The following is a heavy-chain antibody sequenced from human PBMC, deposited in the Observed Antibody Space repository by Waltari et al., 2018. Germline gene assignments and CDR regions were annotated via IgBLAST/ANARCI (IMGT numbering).Heavy chain of an antibody. CDR1: GGALSRSTYY. D-gene: IGHD2-21*01. J-gene: IGHJ4*02. Sequence: QLQLQESGPGLLKPSETLSLTCTVSGGALSRSTYYWGWIRQPPGKGLEWIGSIYYSCGAYGNPSLESRVTISVDTSKNQFSLRLSSVTAVDTAVYYCARRCGGDCYSFDSWGQGTLVTVSS. CDR3: ARRCGGDCYSFDS. V-gene: IGHV4-39*07. CDR2: IYYSCGA.